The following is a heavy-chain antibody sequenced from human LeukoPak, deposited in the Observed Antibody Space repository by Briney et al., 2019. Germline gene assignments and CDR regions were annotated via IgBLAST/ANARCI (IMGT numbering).Heavy chain of an antibody. Sequence: PAGSLRLSCAASGFTFSSYAMSWVRQAPGKGLEWVSAVSGSGRSTFYADSVRGRFTISRDNSKNTLYLQMNSLRAEDTAVYYCAKDYSNYGEVGFDYWGQGTLVTVSS. CDR2: VSGSGRST. D-gene: IGHD4-11*01. CDR1: GFTFSSYA. CDR3: AKDYSNYGEVGFDY. V-gene: IGHV3-23*01. J-gene: IGHJ4*02.